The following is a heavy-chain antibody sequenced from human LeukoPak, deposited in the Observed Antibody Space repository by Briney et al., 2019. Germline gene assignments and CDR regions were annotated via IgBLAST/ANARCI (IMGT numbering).Heavy chain of an antibody. CDR3: ARERAFRRALYCSSTSCRVWFDP. J-gene: IGHJ5*02. V-gene: IGHV1-18*01. D-gene: IGHD2-2*01. CDR2: SSAYNGNT. Sequence: ASVKLSCKASGYTFTSYGISWVRQAPGQGLEWMGWSSAYNGNTNSEQKLPGRVTMTTATYTSTAYMELRSLRSDDTAVYYCARERAFRRALYCSSTSCRVWFDPWGQGTLVTVSS. CDR1: GYTFTSYG.